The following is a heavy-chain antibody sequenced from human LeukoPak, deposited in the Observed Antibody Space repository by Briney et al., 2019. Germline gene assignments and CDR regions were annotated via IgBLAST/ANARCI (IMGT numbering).Heavy chain of an antibody. CDR3: ARGGSEQLAPPFDS. D-gene: IGHD3-10*01. J-gene: IGHJ4*02. CDR2: VNPGSGST. Sequence: ASVKVSCKASGYTFTTYYVHWVRQAPGQGIEWMGMVNPGSGSTNYAPKFQGRVTMTRDTSTNTDYMDLSSLRPGDTALYFCARGGSEQLAPPFDSWGQGTLVTVSA. V-gene: IGHV1-46*01. CDR1: GYTFTTYY.